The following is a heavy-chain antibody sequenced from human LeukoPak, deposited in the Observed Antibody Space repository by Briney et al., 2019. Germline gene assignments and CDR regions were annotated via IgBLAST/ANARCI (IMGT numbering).Heavy chain of an antibody. CDR1: GGTFSSYA. V-gene: IGHV1-69*13. J-gene: IGHJ4*02. CDR2: IIPIFGTA. Sequence: GASVKVSCKASGGTFSSYAISWVRQAPGQGLEWMGGIIPIFGTANYAQKFQGRVTITADESTSTAYMELSSLRSEDTAVYYCARKGDYWNDGAYWGQGTLVTVSS. CDR3: ARKGDYWNDGAY. D-gene: IGHD1-1*01.